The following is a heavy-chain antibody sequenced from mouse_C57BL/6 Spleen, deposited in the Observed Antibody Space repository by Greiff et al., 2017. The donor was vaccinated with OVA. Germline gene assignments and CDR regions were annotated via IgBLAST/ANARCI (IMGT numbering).Heavy chain of an antibody. CDR1: GYTFTSYW. CDR2: IDPSDSDT. D-gene: IGHD1-1*01. V-gene: IGHV1-52*01. CDR3: ARPPFLRGFGD. J-gene: IGHJ2*01. Sequence: VQLQQPGAELVRPGSSVKLSCKASGYTFTSYWMHWVKQRPIQGLEWIGNIDPSDSDTHYNQKFKDKATLTVDKSSSTAYMQLSSLTSEDSAVDYYARPPFLRGFGDWGKRTT.